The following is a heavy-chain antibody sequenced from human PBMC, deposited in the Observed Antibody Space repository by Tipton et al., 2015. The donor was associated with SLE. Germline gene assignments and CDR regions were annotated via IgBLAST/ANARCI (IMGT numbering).Heavy chain of an antibody. D-gene: IGHD3-16*01. Sequence: TLSLTCTVSGGSVSSGSYYWAWIRQPPGKGPEWIGTIYYSGSTYYYPSPKSRITISVDTSKNQFSLKLISATAADTAVYYCARDQVGVGDFDYWSQGTLVTVSS. V-gene: IGHV4-39*07. J-gene: IGHJ4*02. CDR2: IYYSGST. CDR1: GGSVSSGSYY. CDR3: ARDQVGVGDFDY.